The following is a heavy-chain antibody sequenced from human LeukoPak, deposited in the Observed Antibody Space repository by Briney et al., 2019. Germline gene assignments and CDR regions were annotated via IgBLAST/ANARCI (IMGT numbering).Heavy chain of an antibody. J-gene: IGHJ4*02. V-gene: IGHV4-39*01. CDR2: VYHSRST. CDR1: GGSISTSSYY. CDR3: ARHRWMEVYGSGSYYVDY. D-gene: IGHD3-10*01. Sequence: SETLSLTCTVSGGSISTSSYYWGWIRQPPGKGLEWIGSVYHSRSTYYNASLKSRAAISADTSKNQFSLKLSSVTAADTAVYFCARHRWMEVYGSGSYYVDYWGQGTLVTVSS.